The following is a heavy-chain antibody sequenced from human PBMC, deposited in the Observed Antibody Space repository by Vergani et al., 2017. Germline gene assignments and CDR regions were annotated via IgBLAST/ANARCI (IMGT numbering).Heavy chain of an antibody. V-gene: IGHV1-24*01. Sequence: QVQLVQSGAEVQKPGASVKVSCKVSGYTLTELSMHWVRPAPGKGLEWMGGFDPEDGETIYAQKFQGRVTMTEDTSTYTASMELSSLRSEDTAVYDCATRKQLVGYYFDYWGQGTLVTVSS. D-gene: IGHD6-13*01. CDR1: GYTLTELS. CDR2: FDPEDGET. CDR3: ATRKQLVGYYFDY. J-gene: IGHJ4*02.